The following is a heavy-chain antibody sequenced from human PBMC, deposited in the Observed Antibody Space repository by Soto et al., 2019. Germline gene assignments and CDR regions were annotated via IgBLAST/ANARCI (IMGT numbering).Heavy chain of an antibody. CDR1: GFTFSSYW. V-gene: IGHV3-74*01. Sequence: EVQLVESGGGLVQPGGSLRLSCVASGFTFSSYWMHWVRQAPGKGLVWVSSISNDGSSTNYADPVKGRFTISRDNAKXXXXXXXXXXXXXXXXXXXXXXXXNKSPQNWGQGNLVIVSP. CDR2: ISNDGSST. CDR3: XXXXNKSPQN. J-gene: IGHJ1*01.